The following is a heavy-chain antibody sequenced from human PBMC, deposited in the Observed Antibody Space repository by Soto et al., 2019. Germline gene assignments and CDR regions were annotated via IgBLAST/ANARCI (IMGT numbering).Heavy chain of an antibody. CDR3: ARRYGSSFDY. Sequence: SETLSLTCTVSGGSISSYYWSWIRQPPGKGLEWIGYIYYSGSTNYNPSLKSRVTISVNTSKNQFSLKLSSVTAADTAVYYCARRYGSSFDYWGQGALVTVSS. CDR2: IYYSGST. J-gene: IGHJ4*02. D-gene: IGHD3-16*01. CDR1: GGSISSYY. V-gene: IGHV4-59*08.